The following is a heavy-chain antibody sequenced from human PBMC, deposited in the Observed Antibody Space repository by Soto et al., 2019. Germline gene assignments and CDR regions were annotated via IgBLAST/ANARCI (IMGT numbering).Heavy chain of an antibody. J-gene: IGHJ4*02. D-gene: IGHD2-8*01. CDR3: AHPAMVDGYNLYYFDY. CDR1: GFSLSTSGVG. CDR2: IYWDDDK. Sequence: QITLKESGPTLVKPTQTLTLTCTFSGFSLSTSGVGVGWIRQPPGKALEWLALIYWDDDKRYSPSLKSRLTITKDNSKNQVVLTMTNMDPVDTATYYCAHPAMVDGYNLYYFDYWGQGTLVTVSS. V-gene: IGHV2-5*02.